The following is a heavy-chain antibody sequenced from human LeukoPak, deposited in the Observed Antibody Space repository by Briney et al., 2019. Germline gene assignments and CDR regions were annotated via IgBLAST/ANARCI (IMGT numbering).Heavy chain of an antibody. J-gene: IGHJ4*02. CDR2: IRYDGSNK. CDR3: AKAARVFGSQLLLGGPDY. Sequence: GGSLRLSCAASGFTFSSYGMHWVRQAPGKGLEWVAFIRYDGSNKYYADSVKGRFTISRDNSKNTLYLQMNSLRAEDTAVYYCAKAARVFGSQLLLGGPDYWGQGTLVTVSS. CDR1: GFTFSSYG. D-gene: IGHD2-2*01. V-gene: IGHV3-30*02.